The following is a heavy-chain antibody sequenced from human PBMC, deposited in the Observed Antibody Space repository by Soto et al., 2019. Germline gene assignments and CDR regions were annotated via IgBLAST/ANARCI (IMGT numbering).Heavy chain of an antibody. V-gene: IGHV4-4*02. J-gene: IGHJ5*02. CDR1: GGSVTSNNW. Sequence: PSVTLSLTCAVSGGSVTSNNWWSWVRQPPGQGLDYIGEIHHSGSTNYNPSLKSRVTISVDTSKNQFSLKLSSVTAADTAVYYCARHGYYDSSGYLYNWFDPWGQGTLVTVSS. CDR3: ARHGYYDSSGYLYNWFDP. D-gene: IGHD3-22*01. CDR2: IHHSGST.